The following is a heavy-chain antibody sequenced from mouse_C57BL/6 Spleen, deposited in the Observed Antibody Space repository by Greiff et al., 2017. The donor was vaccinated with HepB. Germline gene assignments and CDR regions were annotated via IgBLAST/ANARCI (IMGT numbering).Heavy chain of an antibody. J-gene: IGHJ4*01. Sequence: QVQLKQPGAELVRPGTSVMLSCKASGYTFTSYWMHWVKQRPGQGLEWIGVIDPSDSYTNYNQKFKGKATLTVDTSSSTAYMQLSSLTSEDSAVYYCARGYYGSSYDYYAMDYWGQGTSVTVSS. D-gene: IGHD1-1*01. CDR3: ARGYYGSSYDYYAMDY. V-gene: IGHV1-59*01. CDR1: GYTFTSYW. CDR2: IDPSDSYT.